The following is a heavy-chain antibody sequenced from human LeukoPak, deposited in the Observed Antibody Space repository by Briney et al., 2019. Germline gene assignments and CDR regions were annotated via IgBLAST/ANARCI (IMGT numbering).Heavy chain of an antibody. CDR1: GYTFTSYY. J-gene: IGHJ5*02. Sequence: ASVKVSCKASGYTFTSYYMHWVRQAPGQGLEWMGLINPTGGSTGYAQKFQGRVTMTRDMSTSTDYMELSSLRSEDTAIYYCTRDNSVGDNAWWFDPWGQGALVTVSS. V-gene: IGHV1-46*01. CDR2: INPTGGST. D-gene: IGHD3-16*01. CDR3: TRDNSVGDNAWWFDP.